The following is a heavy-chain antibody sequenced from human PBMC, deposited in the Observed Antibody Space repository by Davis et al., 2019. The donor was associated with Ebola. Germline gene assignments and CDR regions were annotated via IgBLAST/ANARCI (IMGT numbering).Heavy chain of an antibody. J-gene: IGHJ5*02. CDR1: GFTFSDYY. D-gene: IGHD4-17*01. Sequence: PGGSLRLSCAASGFTFSDYYMSWIRQAPGKGLEWVSYISSSSSYTNYADSVKGRFTISRDNAKNSLYLQMNSLRAEDTAVYYCARDYFGVYGDYRWFDPWGQGTLVTVSS. CDR2: ISSSSSYT. CDR3: ARDYFGVYGDYRWFDP. V-gene: IGHV3-11*06.